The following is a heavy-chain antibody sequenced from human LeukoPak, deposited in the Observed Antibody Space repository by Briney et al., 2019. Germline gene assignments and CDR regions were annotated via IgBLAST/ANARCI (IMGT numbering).Heavy chain of an antibody. D-gene: IGHD3-22*01. V-gene: IGHV1-18*01. J-gene: IGHJ3*02. CDR2: ISAYNGNT. CDR3: ARSIRDITMIVVTPAGAFDI. CDR1: GYTFTSYG. Sequence: ASVKVSCKASGYTFTSYGISWVRQAPGQGLEWMGWISAYNGNTHYAQKLQGRVTMTTDTSTSTAYMELRSLRSDDTAVYYCARSIRDITMIVVTPAGAFDIWGQGTMVTVSS.